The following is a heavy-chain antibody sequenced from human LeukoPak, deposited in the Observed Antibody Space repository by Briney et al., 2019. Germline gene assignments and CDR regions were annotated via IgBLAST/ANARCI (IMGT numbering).Heavy chain of an antibody. Sequence: ASVKVSCKASGYTFTTYYMHWVRQAPGQGLEWMGIINPSGGSTSYAQKFQGRVTMTRDMSTSTVYVELNSLRSEDTAVYYCARVSSGTRDAFDIWGQGTMVTVSS. CDR2: INPSGGST. V-gene: IGHV1-46*01. CDR3: ARVSSGTRDAFDI. J-gene: IGHJ3*02. CDR1: GYTFTTYY. D-gene: IGHD3-10*01.